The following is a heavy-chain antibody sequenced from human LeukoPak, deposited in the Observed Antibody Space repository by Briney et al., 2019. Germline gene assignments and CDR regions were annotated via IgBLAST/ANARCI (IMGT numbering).Heavy chain of an antibody. CDR2: INHGEST. D-gene: IGHD3-9*01. Sequence: KPSETLSLTCAVYGGSFTGYYWSWIRQPPGKGLEWIGEINHGESTNYNPSLKSRVTISEDTSNNQFSLKVSSVTAADTAVYYCARGPSYYDILTGYSKGYFQHWSQGTLVTVSS. CDR1: GGSFTGYY. J-gene: IGHJ1*01. CDR3: ARGPSYYDILTGYSKGYFQH. V-gene: IGHV4-34*01.